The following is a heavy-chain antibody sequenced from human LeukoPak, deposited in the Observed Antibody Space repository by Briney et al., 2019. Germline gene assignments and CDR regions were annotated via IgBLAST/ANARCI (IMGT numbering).Heavy chain of an antibody. V-gene: IGHV3-64*01. CDR1: GFIFSSYP. CDR2: ISSNGGST. D-gene: IGHD3-10*01. CDR3: ARYGSGSYYDY. Sequence: GGSLRLSCAASGFIFSSYPMHWVRQAPGKGLEYVSGISSNGGSTYYTHSVKGRFTISRDNSKNTLYLQMGSLRAEDMAVYYCARYGSGSYYDYWGQGTLVTVSS. J-gene: IGHJ4*02.